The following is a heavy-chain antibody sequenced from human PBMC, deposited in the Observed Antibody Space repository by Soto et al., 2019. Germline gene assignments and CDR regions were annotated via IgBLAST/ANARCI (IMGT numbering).Heavy chain of an antibody. D-gene: IGHD3-3*01. J-gene: IGHJ4*02. CDR2: IYYSGST. CDR3: ARGGWRQIDY. V-gene: IGHV4-59*08. Sequence: QVQLQESGPGLVKPSETLSLTCSVSGGSIGSYYWSWIRQPPGKGLEWIGYIYYSGSTNYNPSLKSRVTISVHTSNNQFSLKLSSVTAADTAVYYCARGGWRQIDYWGQGTLVTVSS. CDR1: GGSIGSYY.